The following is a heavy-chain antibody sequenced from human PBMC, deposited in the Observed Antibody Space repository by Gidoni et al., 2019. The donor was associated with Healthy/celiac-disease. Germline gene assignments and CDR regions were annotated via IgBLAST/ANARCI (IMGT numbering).Heavy chain of an antibody. Sequence: EVPLVASGGGLVQPGGSLSLSCAASGFTFSSYAMSWVRQAPGKGREWVSAISGSGGSTYYADSVKGRFTISRDNSKNTLYLQMNSLRAEDTAVYYCAKARGGYYDSRAFDIWGQGTMVTVSS. CDR2: ISGSGGST. J-gene: IGHJ3*02. D-gene: IGHD3-22*01. V-gene: IGHV3-23*04. CDR1: GFTFSSYA. CDR3: AKARGGYYDSRAFDI.